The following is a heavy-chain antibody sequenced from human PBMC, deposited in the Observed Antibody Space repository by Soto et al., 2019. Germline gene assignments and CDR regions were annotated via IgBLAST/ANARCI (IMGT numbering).Heavy chain of an antibody. CDR1: GFTFSSRW. D-gene: IGHD4-17*01. CDR2: INSDGTTI. V-gene: IGHV3-74*01. CDR3: ARGTQTTVTTRLFDC. J-gene: IGHJ4*02. Sequence: EVQLVESGGGLVQTGGSLRLSCAASGFTFSSRWMHWVRQAPGKGLVWVSRINSDGTTITYADSVKGRFTISRDNAKNTLYLQMNSLRAEDTAVYYCARGTQTTVTTRLFDCWGRGTLVTVSS.